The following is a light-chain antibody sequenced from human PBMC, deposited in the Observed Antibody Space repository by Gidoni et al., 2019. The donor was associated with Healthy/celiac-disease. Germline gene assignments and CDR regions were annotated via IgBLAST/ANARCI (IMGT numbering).Light chain of an antibody. CDR2: QDS. Sequence: SSQLTQPPSLSVSPAQTASITCSGDKFGDKYACWYPQKPGQSTVLVIYQDSKRPSVIPERFSGSNSGNTATLTISGTQAMDEADYYCQAWDSSVVFGGGTKLTVL. CDR3: QAWDSSVV. V-gene: IGLV3-1*01. J-gene: IGLJ2*01. CDR1: KFGDKY.